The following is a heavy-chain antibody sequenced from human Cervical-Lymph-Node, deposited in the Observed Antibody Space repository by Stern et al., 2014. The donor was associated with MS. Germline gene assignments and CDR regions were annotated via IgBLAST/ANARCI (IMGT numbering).Heavy chain of an antibody. V-gene: IGHV3-7*01. Sequence: EVQLVESGGGLVQPGGSLRLSCAVSGFSFSNYWMTWVRQAPGKGLEWVANIRQDGSERYYGDSVKGRFTISRDNAEGSLYLQMNSLRVEDTAVYYCARGSSGWFPLYYFDDWGQGSLVTISS. J-gene: IGHJ4*02. D-gene: IGHD6-13*01. CDR2: IRQDGSER. CDR3: ARGSSGWFPLYYFDD. CDR1: GFSFSNYW.